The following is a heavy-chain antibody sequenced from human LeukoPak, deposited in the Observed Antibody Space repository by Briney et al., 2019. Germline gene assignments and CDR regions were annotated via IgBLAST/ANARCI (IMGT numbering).Heavy chain of an antibody. Sequence: GGSLRLSCAASGFTFSGYAMSWVRQAPGKGLEWVSGISGSGGSTYCADSVKGRFTISRDNSKNTLYLQMNSLRAEDTAVYYCAKGRSSESYYFDYWGQGTLVTVSS. CDR3: AKGRSSESYYFDY. V-gene: IGHV3-23*01. CDR2: ISGSGGST. CDR1: GFTFSGYA. J-gene: IGHJ4*02. D-gene: IGHD1-26*01.